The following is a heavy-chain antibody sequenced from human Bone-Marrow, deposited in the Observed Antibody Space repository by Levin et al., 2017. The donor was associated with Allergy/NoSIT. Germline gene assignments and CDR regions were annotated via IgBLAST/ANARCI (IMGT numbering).Heavy chain of an antibody. D-gene: IGHD3-16*01. J-gene: IGHJ4*02. CDR3: ARPQWPLYYMLID. CDR1: GVAFSGSA. CDR2: VKTIGDNYAT. Sequence: GESLKISCEASGVAFSGSAMHWVRQASGKGLEWVGRVKTIGDNYATEYAASVKGRFTISRDDSKNTAYLQMNSLKTEDTAVYYCARPQWPLYYMLIDWGPGTQVTVSS. V-gene: IGHV3-73*01.